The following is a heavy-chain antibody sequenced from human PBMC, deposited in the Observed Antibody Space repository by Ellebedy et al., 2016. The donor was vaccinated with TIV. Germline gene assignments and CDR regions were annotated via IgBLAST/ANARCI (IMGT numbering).Heavy chain of an antibody. CDR2: IHATSETM. J-gene: IGHJ4*02. D-gene: IGHD2-21*02. CDR1: GFTFSSYS. CDR3: ARGACADCFVIDS. V-gene: IGHV3-48*01. Sequence: GGSLRPSCAASGFTFSSYSMHWVRQAPGKGLEWISYIHATSETMYYAGSVKGRFTVSRDNAKNSLYLQMNSLRAEDTAFYYCARGACADCFVIDSWGQGTLVTVSS.